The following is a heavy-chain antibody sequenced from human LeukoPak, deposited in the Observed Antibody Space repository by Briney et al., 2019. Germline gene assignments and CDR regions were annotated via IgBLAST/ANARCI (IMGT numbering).Heavy chain of an antibody. CDR3: AREGGPYRPLDY. CDR2: IYDSVST. Sequence: SETLSLTCTVSGGSVSSGDYYWSWIRQPPGKGLEWIGYIYDSVSTTYNPSLKSRVTISIDASKNQFSLNLSSVTAADTAVYYCAREGGPYRPLDYSGQGTLVTVSS. J-gene: IGHJ4*02. V-gene: IGHV4-61*08. CDR1: GGSVSSGDYY.